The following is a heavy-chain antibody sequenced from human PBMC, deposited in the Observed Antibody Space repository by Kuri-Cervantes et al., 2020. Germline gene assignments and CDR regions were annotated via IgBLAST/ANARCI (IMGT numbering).Heavy chain of an antibody. CDR1: GFTFSSYA. Sequence: GESLKISCAASGFTFSSYAMHWVRQAPGKGLEWVAVISYDGSNKYYADSVKGRFTISRDNSKNTLYLQMNSPRAEDTAVYYCAKDVSEYYGSGSYYNWFADAFDIWGQGTMVTVSS. D-gene: IGHD3-10*01. J-gene: IGHJ3*02. V-gene: IGHV3-30-3*01. CDR2: ISYDGSNK. CDR3: AKDVSEYYGSGSYYNWFADAFDI.